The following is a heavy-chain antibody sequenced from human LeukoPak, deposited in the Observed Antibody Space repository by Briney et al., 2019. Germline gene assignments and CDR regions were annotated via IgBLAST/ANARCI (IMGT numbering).Heavy chain of an antibody. J-gene: IGHJ5*02. V-gene: IGHV3-23*01. D-gene: IGHD6-19*01. CDR3: ARDGGIAVADTWLRPNWFDP. Sequence: GGSLRLSCAASGFAFSSYAMSWVCQAPGKGLEWVSSISGSSGNTYHADSVKGRFTISRDNSKNTLYLQMNSLRAEDTAVYYCARDGGIAVADTWLRPNWFDPWGQGTLVTVSS. CDR2: ISGSSGNT. CDR1: GFAFSSYA.